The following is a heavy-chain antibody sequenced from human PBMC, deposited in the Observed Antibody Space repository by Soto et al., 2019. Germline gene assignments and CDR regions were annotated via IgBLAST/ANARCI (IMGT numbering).Heavy chain of an antibody. CDR1: GFTFSNAW. D-gene: IGHD1-1*01. CDR3: TTGPGNLGY. V-gene: IGHV3-15*01. CDR2: IMSKTDGGTR. Sequence: GSLRLSCAASGFTFSNAWMTWVRQAPGKGLEWVGRIMSKTDGGTRDYAAPVKGRFTISRDDSKNTLYLQMNSLKIEDTAVYYCTTGPGNLGYWGQGTLVTVSS. J-gene: IGHJ4*02.